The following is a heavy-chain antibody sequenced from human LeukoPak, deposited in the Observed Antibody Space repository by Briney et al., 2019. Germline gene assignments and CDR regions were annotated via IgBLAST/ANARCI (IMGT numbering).Heavy chain of an antibody. CDR2: INPNSGGT. J-gene: IGHJ6*03. D-gene: IGHD4-11*01. Sequence: ASVKVSCKASGYTFTGYYMHWVRQAPGQGLEWMGWINPNSGGTNYAQKFQGRVTMTRDTSISTAYMELSRLRSDDTAVYYCARSCAASWLAVTPYYYYYMDVWGKGTTVTVS. CDR3: ARSCAASWLAVTPYYYYYMDV. CDR1: GYTFTGYY. V-gene: IGHV1-2*02.